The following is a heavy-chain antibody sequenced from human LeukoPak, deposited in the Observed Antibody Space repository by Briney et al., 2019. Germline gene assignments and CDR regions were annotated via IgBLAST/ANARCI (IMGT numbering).Heavy chain of an antibody. V-gene: IGHV3-23*01. CDR2: ITGGGAII. J-gene: IGHJ4*02. D-gene: IGHD2-15*01. Sequence: GGSLRLSCAASGFTFSSYAMSWVRQLPGEGLECVSIITGGGAIIYYEGSVKGRFTISRDDSTNSLYLQMNSLRAEDTAVYFCATAPYCNGGTCYSGDLYFHYWGQGTLVTVSS. CDR1: GFTFSSYA. CDR3: ATAPYCNGGTCYSGDLYFHY.